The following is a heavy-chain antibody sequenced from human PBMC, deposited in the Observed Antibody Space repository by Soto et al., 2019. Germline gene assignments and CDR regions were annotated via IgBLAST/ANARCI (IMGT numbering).Heavy chain of an antibody. D-gene: IGHD6-19*01. CDR3: ARDKEASGWYLGRNRWFDP. CDR1: GLIFSRSW. J-gene: IGHJ5*02. V-gene: IGHV3-7*03. CDR2: IINDGTET. Sequence: PGGSLRLSCAASGLIFSRSWLTWVRQAPGKGLEWVANIINDGTETHYEDSVKGRFTISRDNAKNSLYLQMNSLRAEDTAVYYCARDKEASGWYLGRNRWFDPWGQGTLVTVSS.